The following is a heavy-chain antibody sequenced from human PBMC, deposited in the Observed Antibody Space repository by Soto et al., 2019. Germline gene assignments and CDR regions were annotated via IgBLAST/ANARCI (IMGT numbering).Heavy chain of an antibody. D-gene: IGHD1-1*01. CDR3: ARQGGDEYNGSDGADY. CDR2: IYYSGST. CDR1: GGSISSSSYY. J-gene: IGHJ4*02. V-gene: IGHV4-39*01. Sequence: QLQLQESGPGLVKPSETLSLTCTVSGGSISSSSYYWGWIRQPPGKGLEWIGSIYYSGSTYYNPSLMSRVTIPVATAKTQCALELSSVTAADTAVYSCARQGGDEYNGSDGADYWGQGTLVTVSS.